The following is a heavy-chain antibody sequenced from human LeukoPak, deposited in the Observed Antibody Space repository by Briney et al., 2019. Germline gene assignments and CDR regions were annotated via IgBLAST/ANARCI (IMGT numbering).Heavy chain of an antibody. CDR3: ARSSWKWELLH. Sequence: SETLSLTCAVYGGSFSVYYWSWIRQPPGKGLEWTGEINHSGSTNYNPSLKSRVTISVDTSKNQFSLKLSSVTAADTAVYYCARSSWKWELLHWGQGTLVTVSS. J-gene: IGHJ4*02. V-gene: IGHV4-34*01. CDR1: GGSFSVYY. D-gene: IGHD1-26*01. CDR2: INHSGST.